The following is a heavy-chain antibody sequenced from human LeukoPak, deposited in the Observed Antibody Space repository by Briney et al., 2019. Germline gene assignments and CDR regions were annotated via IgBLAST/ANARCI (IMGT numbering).Heavy chain of an antibody. CDR1: GFTFSSYE. V-gene: IGHV3-48*03. CDR3: ARDSPYSYGPFFDY. Sequence: GGSLRLSCAASGFTFSSYEMNWVRQAPGKGLEWVSYISSSGSTIYYADSVKGRFAISRDNAKNSLYLQMNSLRAEDTAVYYCARDSPYSYGPFFDYWGQGTLVTVSS. CDR2: ISSSGSTI. J-gene: IGHJ4*02. D-gene: IGHD5-18*01.